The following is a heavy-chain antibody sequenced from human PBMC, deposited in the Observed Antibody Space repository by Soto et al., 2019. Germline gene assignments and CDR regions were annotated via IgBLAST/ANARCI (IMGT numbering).Heavy chain of an antibody. V-gene: IGHV3-48*03. CDR1: GVNCRSYE. CDR2: ISISGRTI. D-gene: IGHD1-26*01. Sequence: LRLWYAAAGVNCRSYERNCIRQDTGKGQNWVAYISISGRTIYYADSVKGRFTISRDDAKSSLYLLMNSLRAGDTAVYYCARDVSGSFYVSGINDDAYDLWGQGTLVTVSS. J-gene: IGHJ3*01. CDR3: ARDVSGSFYVSGINDDAYDL.